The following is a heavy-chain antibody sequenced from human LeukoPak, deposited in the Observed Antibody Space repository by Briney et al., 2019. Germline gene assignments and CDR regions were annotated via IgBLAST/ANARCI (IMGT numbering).Heavy chain of an antibody. CDR2: ISYDGSNK. V-gene: IGHV3-30-3*01. Sequence: GGSLRLSCAASGFTFSSYAMHWVRQAPGKGLEWVAVISYDGSNKYYADSVKGRFTISRDNSKNTLHLQMNSLRAEDTAVYYCAKDHYYYGSGIYFMHYFDYWGQGTLVTVSS. CDR1: GFTFSSYA. D-gene: IGHD3-10*01. J-gene: IGHJ4*02. CDR3: AKDHYYYGSGIYFMHYFDY.